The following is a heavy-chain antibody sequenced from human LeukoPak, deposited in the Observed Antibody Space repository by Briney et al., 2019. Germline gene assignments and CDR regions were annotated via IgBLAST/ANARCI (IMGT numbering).Heavy chain of an antibody. CDR2: ISTGGSST. Sequence: GVSLRLSCAASGFTFSVYAMIWVRQAPGKGLEWVSSISTGGSSTYYADSVKGRFTISRDNSKNTLYLQMNSLRAEDTAVYYCAKGRDGYKTYYFDYWGRGSLVTVS. V-gene: IGHV3-23*01. CDR3: AKGRDGYKTYYFDY. D-gene: IGHD5-24*01. J-gene: IGHJ4*02. CDR1: GFTFSVYA.